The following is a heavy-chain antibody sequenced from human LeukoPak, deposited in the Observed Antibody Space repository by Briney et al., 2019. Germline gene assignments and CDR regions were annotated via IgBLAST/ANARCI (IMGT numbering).Heavy chain of an antibody. V-gene: IGHV3-7*01. Sequence: GGSLRLSCAASGFKFRDFWMNWVRQAPGKGLGWLANIREDGSEKYYAESVKGRFTISRDNTRTLLFLHLSSVRVEDTAVYYCARWDGQLFEWNMDVWGKGTTVTVSS. CDR3: ARWDGQLFEWNMDV. CDR2: IREDGSEK. D-gene: IGHD6-6*01. CDR1: GFKFRDFW. J-gene: IGHJ6*04.